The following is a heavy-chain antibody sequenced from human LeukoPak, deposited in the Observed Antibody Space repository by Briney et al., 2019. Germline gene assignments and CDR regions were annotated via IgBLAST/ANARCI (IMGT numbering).Heavy chain of an antibody. CDR1: GFTFSSYG. D-gene: IGHD5-18*01. Sequence: GGSLRLSCAASGFTFSSYGMNWVRQAPGKGLEWVSYISNSGTTVYHADSVKGRFTISRDNAKNSVSLQLDSLRAEDTAIYYCAKGDGYSSPWYFDLWGQGTLVTVSS. CDR3: AKGDGYSSPWYFDL. V-gene: IGHV3-48*04. J-gene: IGHJ4*02. CDR2: ISNSGTTV.